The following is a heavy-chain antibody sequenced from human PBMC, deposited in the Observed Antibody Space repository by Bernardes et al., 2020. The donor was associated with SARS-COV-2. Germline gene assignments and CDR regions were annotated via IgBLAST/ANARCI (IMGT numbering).Heavy chain of an antibody. J-gene: IGHJ6*02. CDR1: RGSFSSSNYY. Sequence: SETLSLTCTVSRGSFSSSNYYWGCIRQSPGKGLEWIASIYSGGSSSYNPSFQSRVRAFVDTSKNQFPLMLSFVTVADTAMYYCAGSSCVSDCYIGGVRSWDYGMDGWGQGTTVTVSS. D-gene: IGHD2-21*01. V-gene: IGHV4-39*01. CDR3: AGSSCVSDCYIGGVRSWDYGMDG. CDR2: IYSGGSS.